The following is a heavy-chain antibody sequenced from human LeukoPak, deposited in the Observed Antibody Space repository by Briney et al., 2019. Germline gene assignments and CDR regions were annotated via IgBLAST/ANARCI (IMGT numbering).Heavy chain of an antibody. CDR2: IYYSGST. J-gene: IGHJ5*02. Sequence: SETLSLTCTVSGGSISSSSYYWGWIRQPPGKGLEWIGSIYYSGSTYYNPSLKSRVTISVDTSKNQFSLKLSSVTAADTAVYYCARSSSWYWFDPWGQGTLVTVSS. V-gene: IGHV4-39*07. D-gene: IGHD6-13*01. CDR3: ARSSSWYWFDP. CDR1: GGSISSSSYY.